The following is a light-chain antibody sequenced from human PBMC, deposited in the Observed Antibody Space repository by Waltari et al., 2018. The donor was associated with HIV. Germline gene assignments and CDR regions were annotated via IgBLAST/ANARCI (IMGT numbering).Light chain of an antibody. CDR3: SSYAGRYYV. CDR2: DVS. CDR1: SSSVGGYKY. J-gene: IGLJ1*01. Sequence: QSALTQPASVSGSPGPSITISCTGTSSSVGGYKYVSWYQQHPGKAPKLIIYDVSNRPSGVSDRFSGSKSGTTASLTISGLQAEDEADYYCSSYAGRYYVFGIGTKVTVL. V-gene: IGLV2-14*03.